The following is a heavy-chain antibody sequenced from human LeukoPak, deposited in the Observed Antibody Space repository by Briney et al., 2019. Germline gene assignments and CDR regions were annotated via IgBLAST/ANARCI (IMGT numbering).Heavy chain of an antibody. V-gene: IGHV1-2*02. Sequence: ASVKVSCKASGYSFTSHYMHWVRQAPGQGLEWMGWINPNSGGTNYAQKFQGRVTMTRDTSISTAYMELSRLRSDDTAVYYCARGSYEQQLVPYYYYYYMDVWGKGTTVTISS. CDR2: INPNSGGT. CDR3: ARGSYEQQLVPYYYYYYMDV. CDR1: GYSFTSHY. D-gene: IGHD6-13*01. J-gene: IGHJ6*03.